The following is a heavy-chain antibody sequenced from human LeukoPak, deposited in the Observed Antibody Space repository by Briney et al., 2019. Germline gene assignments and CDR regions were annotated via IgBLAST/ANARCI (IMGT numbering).Heavy chain of an antibody. V-gene: IGHV3-53*01. Sequence: GGSLRLSCGAPGLSFSSYWMGWVRQAPGKGLEWVSVIYTDGSTYYADSVKGRFTISRDNSKNTLYLQMNSLRAEDTAVYYCAPMTGYASAYWGQGTLVTVSS. CDR1: GLSFSSYW. CDR3: APMTGYASAY. J-gene: IGHJ4*02. D-gene: IGHD3-9*01. CDR2: IYTDGST.